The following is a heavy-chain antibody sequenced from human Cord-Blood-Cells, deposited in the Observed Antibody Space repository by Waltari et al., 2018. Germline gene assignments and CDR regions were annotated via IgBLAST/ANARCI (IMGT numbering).Heavy chain of an antibody. D-gene: IGHD1-1*01. CDR3: ARGPKNWNFDY. CDR1: GGSFSGYY. Sequence: QVQLQQWGAGLLKPSATLSLTCAVYGGSFSGYYWTWIRQPPGKGLEWIGEINQSGSTNYNPSLKSRVTISVDTSKNQFSLKLSSVTAADTAVYYCARGPKNWNFDYWGQGTLVTVSS. CDR2: INQSGST. J-gene: IGHJ4*02. V-gene: IGHV4-34*01.